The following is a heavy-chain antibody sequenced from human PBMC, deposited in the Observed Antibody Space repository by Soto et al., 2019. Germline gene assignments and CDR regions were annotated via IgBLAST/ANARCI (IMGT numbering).Heavy chain of an antibody. Sequence: GGSLRLSCAASGFTFSSYAMSWVRQAPGKGLEWVSGISGSGSSTYYADSVKGRFTISRDNSKNTLYLQMNSLRAEDTAVYYCAKDRPGDYDAFDIWGQGTMVTVSS. CDR1: GFTFSSYA. CDR2: ISGSGSST. D-gene: IGHD4-17*01. J-gene: IGHJ3*02. CDR3: AKDRPGDYDAFDI. V-gene: IGHV3-23*01.